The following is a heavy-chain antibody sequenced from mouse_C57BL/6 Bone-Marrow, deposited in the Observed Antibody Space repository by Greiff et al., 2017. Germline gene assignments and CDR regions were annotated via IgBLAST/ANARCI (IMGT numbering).Heavy chain of an antibody. D-gene: IGHD2-5*01. J-gene: IGHJ3*01. CDR2: IHPSDSDT. CDR3: APFYSNYVGFAY. CDR1: GYTFTSYW. Sequence: QVQLQQPGAELVKPGASVKVSCKASGYTFTSYWMHWVKQRPGPGLEWIGRIHPSDSDTNYNQKFKGKATLTVDKSSSTAYMQLSSLTSEDSAVYYCAPFYSNYVGFAYWGQGTLVTVSA. V-gene: IGHV1-74*01.